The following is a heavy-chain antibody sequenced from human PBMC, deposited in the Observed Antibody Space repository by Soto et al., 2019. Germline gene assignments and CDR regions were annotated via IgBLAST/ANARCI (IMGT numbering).Heavy chain of an antibody. D-gene: IGHD2-2*01. CDR3: ARDGYCSSTSCYDARDYYYYGMDV. CDR1: AFTFSSYS. V-gene: IGHV3-21*01. J-gene: IGHJ6*02. Sequence: GGSLRLSCAASAFTFSSYSMNWVRQAPGKGLEWVSSISSSSSYIYYADSVKGRFTISRDNAKNSLYLQMNSLRAEDTAVYYCARDGYCSSTSCYDARDYYYYGMDVWGQGTTVTVSS. CDR2: ISSSSSYI.